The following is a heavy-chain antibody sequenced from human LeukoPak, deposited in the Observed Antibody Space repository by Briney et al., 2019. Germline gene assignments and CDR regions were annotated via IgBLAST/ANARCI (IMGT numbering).Heavy chain of an antibody. V-gene: IGHV1-69*04. CDR2: IIPILGIA. J-gene: IGHJ6*03. D-gene: IGHD3-10*01. Sequence: GASVKVPCKASGGTFSSYAISWVRPAPGQGLEWMGRIIPILGIANYAQKFQGRVTITADKSTSTAYMELSSLRSEDTAVYYCAREYTNYGSGSYYADYYYYYYMDVWGKGTTVTVSS. CDR1: GGTFSSYA. CDR3: AREYTNYGSGSYYADYYYYYYMDV.